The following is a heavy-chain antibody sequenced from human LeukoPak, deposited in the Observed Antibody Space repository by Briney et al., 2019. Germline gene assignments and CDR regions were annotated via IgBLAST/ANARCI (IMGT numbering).Heavy chain of an antibody. CDR2: INPNSGGT. CDR3: ARDSGGAIPSIATPEDAFDI. J-gene: IGHJ3*02. Sequence: ASVKVSCKASGYTFTGYYMHWVRQAPGQGLEWMGWINPNSGGTNYAQKFQGRVTMTRDTSISTAYMELSRLRSDDTAVYYCARDSGGAIPSIATPEDAFDIWGQGTMVTVSS. V-gene: IGHV1-2*02. CDR1: GYTFTGYY. D-gene: IGHD6-6*01.